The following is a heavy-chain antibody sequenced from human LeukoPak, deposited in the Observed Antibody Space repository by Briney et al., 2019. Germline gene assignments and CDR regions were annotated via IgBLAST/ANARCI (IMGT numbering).Heavy chain of an antibody. CDR1: GFTFSSYW. V-gene: IGHV3-7*03. J-gene: IGHJ4*02. D-gene: IGHD3-16*01. CDR2: IKRDESEK. Sequence: GGSLRLSCAASGFTFSSYWMAWVRQAPGNGLEWVANIKRDESEKYYADSVKGRFTISRDNAKNSLYLQMNSLSAEDWAVYYCARDSGGALDQWGQGTLVTVSS. CDR3: ARDSGGALDQ.